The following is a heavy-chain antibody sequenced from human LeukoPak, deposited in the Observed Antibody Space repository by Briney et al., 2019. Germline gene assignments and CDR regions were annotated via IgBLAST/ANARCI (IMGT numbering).Heavy chain of an antibody. J-gene: IGHJ6*03. CDR1: GLTFSSYS. Sequence: GGSLRLSCAASGLTFSSYSMNWVRQAPWKGLEWVSYISSSSSTIYYADSVKGRFTISRDNAKNSLYLQMNSLRAEDTAVYYCARGRYYMDVWGKGTTVTVSS. CDR2: ISSSSSTI. CDR3: ARGRYYMDV. V-gene: IGHV3-48*01.